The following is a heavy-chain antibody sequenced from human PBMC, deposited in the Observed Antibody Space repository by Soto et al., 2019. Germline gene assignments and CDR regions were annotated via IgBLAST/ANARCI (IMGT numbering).Heavy chain of an antibody. V-gene: IGHV3-15*07. CDR3: TTDYMGAPWNP. Sequence: WGSLRLSCAASGFVFKDSSIHWVRQAPGKGLEWVGRIKSKTDGGTTDYAAPVKGRFTISRDDSKNTLYLQMNSLKTEDTAVYYCTTDYMGAPWNPWGQGTLVTVSS. CDR2: IKSKTDGGTT. J-gene: IGHJ5*02. CDR1: GFVFKDSS. D-gene: IGHD3-10*01.